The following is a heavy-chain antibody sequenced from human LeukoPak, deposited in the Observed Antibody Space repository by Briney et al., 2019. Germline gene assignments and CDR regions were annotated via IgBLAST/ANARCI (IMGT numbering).Heavy chain of an antibody. J-gene: IGHJ5*02. D-gene: IGHD4-17*01. CDR3: ARGLWATVTKNWFDP. CDR1: GYTFTSYD. CDR2: MNPNSGNT. V-gene: IGHV1-8*03. Sequence: ASVKVSCKTSGYTFTSYDINWVRQATGQGLEWMGWMNPNSGNTGYAQKFQGRVTITADESTSTAYMELSSLRSEDTAVYYCARGLWATVTKNWFDPWGQGTLVTVSS.